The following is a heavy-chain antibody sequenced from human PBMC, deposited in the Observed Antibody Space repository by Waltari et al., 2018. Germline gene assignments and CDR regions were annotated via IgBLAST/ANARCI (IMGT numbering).Heavy chain of an antibody. CDR1: GFAFSDYT. CDR3: TRERWVPDH. D-gene: IGHD4-17*01. CDR2: VSSRSTFI. V-gene: IGHV3-21*02. Sequence: EVEVVESGGGVVKPGGSLRLSCVASGFAFSDYTMDWVRQAPGKGLEWVSSVSSRSTFIYYADSVDDRFTISRDNAKNSVYLEMNSLRAEDTAIYYCTRERWVPDHWGQGTLVTVSS. J-gene: IGHJ4*02.